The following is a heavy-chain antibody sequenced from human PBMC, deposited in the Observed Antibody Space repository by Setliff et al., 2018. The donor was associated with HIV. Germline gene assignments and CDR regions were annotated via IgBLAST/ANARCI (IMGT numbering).Heavy chain of an antibody. V-gene: IGHV4-34*01. CDR3: ARGVRDSGSYYEQYNFDY. CDR1: GGSFSGYY. CDR2: ITHSGST. Sequence: PSETLSLTCAVYGGSFSGYYWSWIRQPPGKGLEWIGEITHSGSTNYNPSLTSRVTMSVDTSKNQLSLKLSSVTAADTAVYYCARGVRDSGSYYEQYNFDYWGQGTLVTVSS. D-gene: IGHD1-26*01. J-gene: IGHJ4*02.